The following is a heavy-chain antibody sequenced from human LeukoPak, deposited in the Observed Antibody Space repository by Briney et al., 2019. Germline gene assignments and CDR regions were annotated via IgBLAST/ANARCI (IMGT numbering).Heavy chain of an antibody. V-gene: IGHV3-11*06. D-gene: IGHD3-22*01. J-gene: IGHJ3*02. CDR2: ISTTSGFT. CDR1: GFTFSDYY. CDR3: ARGDNSAFDI. Sequence: GGSLRLSCAASGFTFSDYYMTWIRRAPGKGLEGVSYISTTSGFTNYADSVRGRFTISRDNAKNSLYLQMNSLRAEDTAVYYCARGDNSAFDIWGQGTMVTVSS.